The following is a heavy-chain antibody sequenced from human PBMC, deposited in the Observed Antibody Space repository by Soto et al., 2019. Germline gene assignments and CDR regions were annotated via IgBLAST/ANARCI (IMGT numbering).Heavy chain of an antibody. CDR3: ASQSSEWLLFAS. D-gene: IGHD5-12*01. V-gene: IGHV3-48*01. CDR2: ISSSSSTI. J-gene: IGHJ4*02. CDR1: GFTFSSYS. Sequence: EVQLVESGGGLGQPGGSLRLSCAASGFTFSSYSMNWVRQAPGKGLEWVSYISSSSSTIYYADSVKGRFTISRDNAKNSLYLQMNSLRAEDTAVYYCASQSSEWLLFASWGQGTLVTVSS.